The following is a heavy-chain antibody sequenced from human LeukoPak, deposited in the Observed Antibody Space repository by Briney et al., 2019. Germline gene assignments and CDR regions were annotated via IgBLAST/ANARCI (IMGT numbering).Heavy chain of an antibody. CDR3: AKDLGTSPTPRGYFDY. CDR2: IWFDGSNK. Sequence: GGSLRLSCAASGFTFSSYGMHWVRQAPGKGLEWVAVIWFDGSNKYYADSVKGRFAVSRDNSKNTLYLQMNSLRAEDTAVYYCAKDLGTSPTPRGYFDYWGQGTLVTVSS. J-gene: IGHJ4*02. D-gene: IGHD7-27*01. CDR1: GFTFSSYG. V-gene: IGHV3-33*06.